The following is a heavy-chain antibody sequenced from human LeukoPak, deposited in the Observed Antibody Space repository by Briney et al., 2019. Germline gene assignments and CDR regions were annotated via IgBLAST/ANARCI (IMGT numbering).Heavy chain of an antibody. CDR2: IKQDGTEK. J-gene: IGHJ3*02. D-gene: IGHD3-22*01. V-gene: IGHV3-7*01. CDR1: GFTFTTYW. CDR3: ARDWRDSSGKFPNDAFDI. Sequence: GGSLRLSCAASGFTFTTYWMSWVRQAPGKGLEWVANIKQDGTEKYYVDSVKGRFTISRDNAKNSLYLQMNSLRAEDTAVYYCARDWRDSSGKFPNDAFDIWGQGTMVTVSS.